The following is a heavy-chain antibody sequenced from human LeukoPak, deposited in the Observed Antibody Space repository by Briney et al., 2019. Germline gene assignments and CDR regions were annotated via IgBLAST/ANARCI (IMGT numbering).Heavy chain of an antibody. CDR1: GYTFTSYY. V-gene: IGHV1-46*01. Sequence: ASVKVSCKASGYTFTSYYMHWVRQAPGQGLEWMGIINPGDGRTTYPQKFQGRVTMSRETSTSTVYMELSSLRSEDTAVYYCARDLSGNHYGHFDYWGQGTLVTVSS. CDR2: INPGDGRT. J-gene: IGHJ4*02. CDR3: ARDLSGNHYGHFDY. D-gene: IGHD1-26*01.